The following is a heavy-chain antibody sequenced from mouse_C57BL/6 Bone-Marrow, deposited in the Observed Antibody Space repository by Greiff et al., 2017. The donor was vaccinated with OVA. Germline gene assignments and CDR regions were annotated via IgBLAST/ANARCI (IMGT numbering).Heavy chain of an antibody. CDR2: FHPYNDDT. CDR1: GYTFTTYP. J-gene: IGHJ3*01. D-gene: IGHD1-1*01. CDR3: ARGWYYGSSPFAY. Sequence: QVQLQQSGAELVKPGASVKMSCKASGYTFTTYPIEWMKQNHGKSLEWIGNFHPYNDDTTYNEKFTGKATLTVETSSSTAYLELSRLASDDSAVYDGARGWYYGSSPFAYWGQGALVTVSA. V-gene: IGHV1-47*01.